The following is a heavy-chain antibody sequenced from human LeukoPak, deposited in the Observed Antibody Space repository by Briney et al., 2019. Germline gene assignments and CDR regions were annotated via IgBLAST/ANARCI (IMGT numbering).Heavy chain of an antibody. Sequence: GASVKVSCKASGYTFTGYYMHWVRQAPGQGLEWMGWINPNSGGTNYAQKLQGRVTMTTDTSTNTAYMELRSLRSDDTAVYYCAISSSGWYRGAFDIWGQGTMVTVSS. CDR2: INPNSGGT. CDR1: GYTFTGYY. D-gene: IGHD6-19*01. CDR3: AISSSGWYRGAFDI. V-gene: IGHV1-2*02. J-gene: IGHJ3*02.